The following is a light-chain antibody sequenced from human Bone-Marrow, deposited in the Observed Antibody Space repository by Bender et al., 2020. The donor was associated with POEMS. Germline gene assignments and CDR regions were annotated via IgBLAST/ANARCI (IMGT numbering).Light chain of an antibody. CDR3: CSYAGSGTYV. CDR2: EVS. V-gene: IGLV2-8*01. J-gene: IGLJ1*01. CDR1: SSDVGGNNH. Sequence: QSALTQPPSASGSPGQSVTISCSGTSSDVGGNNHVSWYQQHPGKAPKLMIYEVSQRPSGVPDRFSGSKSGNTASLTISALQSEDEATYYCCSYAGSGTYVFGTGTSVTVL.